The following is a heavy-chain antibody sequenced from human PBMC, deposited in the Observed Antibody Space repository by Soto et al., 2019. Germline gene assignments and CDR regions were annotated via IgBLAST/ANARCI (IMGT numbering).Heavy chain of an antibody. CDR3: ARQLWDSGY. J-gene: IGHJ4*02. D-gene: IGHD5-18*01. Sequence: GGSLRLSCAASGFTFSNYAMAWVRQAPGKGLEWVSTVSGGGENTHYADSVKGRFTISRDNSKNTLYLQMSSLRAEDTAVYYCARQLWDSGYWGQGTLVTVSS. CDR1: GFTFSNYA. V-gene: IGHV3-23*01. CDR2: VSGGGENT.